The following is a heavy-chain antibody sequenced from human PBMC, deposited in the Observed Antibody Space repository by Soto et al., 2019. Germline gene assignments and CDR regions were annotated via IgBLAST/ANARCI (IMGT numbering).Heavy chain of an antibody. V-gene: IGHV1-8*01. Sequence: QVQLVQSGAEVKKPGASVKVSCKVSGYTFTSYDINWVRQATGQGLEWMGWMNPNSGNTGYAQKFQGRVTMASNTSISTAYMELSSLRSEDTAVYYCAREGIVEGYSGYDLYYYYGMDVWGQGTTVTVSS. D-gene: IGHD5-12*01. CDR3: AREGIVEGYSGYDLYYYYGMDV. J-gene: IGHJ6*02. CDR1: GYTFTSYD. CDR2: MNPNSGNT.